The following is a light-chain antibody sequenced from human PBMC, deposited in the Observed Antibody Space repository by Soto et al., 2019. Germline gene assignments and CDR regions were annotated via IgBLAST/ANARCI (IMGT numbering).Light chain of an antibody. J-gene: IGKJ5*01. Sequence: DIVLTHSPCTLSFSPGERATLSCRASQTVDSNFLALHQQIPGQAPRLLIYAASTRATGVPDRFSGSGSGTDFTLTVSRLEPEDFAMYFCQQYHGAPDTFGQGTRLEI. CDR1: QTVDSNF. CDR2: AAS. CDR3: QQYHGAPDT. V-gene: IGKV3-20*01.